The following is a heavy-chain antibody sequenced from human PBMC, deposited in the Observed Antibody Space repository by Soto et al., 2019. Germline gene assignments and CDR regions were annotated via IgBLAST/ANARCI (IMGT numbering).Heavy chain of an antibody. CDR1: GYSFTSYW. CDR3: ARALSSGYHDDGI. V-gene: IGHV5-51*01. Sequence: ESLKISCKCSGYSFTSYWIGWVRQMPGKGLEWMGIIYPGDSDTRYSPCFQGQVTISADKSISTAYLQWSSLKASDTAMYYCARALSSGYHDDGIWGQGTLVTVSS. CDR2: IYPGDSDT. D-gene: IGHD5-12*01. J-gene: IGHJ4*02.